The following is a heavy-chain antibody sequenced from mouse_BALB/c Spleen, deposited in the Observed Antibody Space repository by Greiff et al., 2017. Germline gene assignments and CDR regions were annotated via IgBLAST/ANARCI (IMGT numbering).Heavy chain of an antibody. CDR1: GFTFTDYY. J-gene: IGHJ3*01. CDR3: ARDISAY. CDR2: IRNKANGYTT. Sequence: EVKLMESGGGLVQPGGSLRLSCATSGFTFTDYYMSWVRQPPGKALEWLGFIRNKANGYTTEYSASVKGRFTISRDNSQSILYLQMNTLRAEDSATYYCARDISAYWGQGTLVTVSA. V-gene: IGHV7-3*02.